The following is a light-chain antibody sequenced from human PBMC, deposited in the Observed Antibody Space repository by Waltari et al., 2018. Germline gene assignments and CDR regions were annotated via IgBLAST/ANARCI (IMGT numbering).Light chain of an antibody. V-gene: IGKV3-11*01. CDR1: QSVGLS. Sequence: EIVLTQSPATLSLSPGERATLSCRASQSVGLSLAWYQQNPGQAPRLLIYDASNRATGIPARFSASGSGTAFTLSISSLEPEDFAVYYCQQRSNWPPLTFGGGTKLDIK. CDR3: QQRSNWPPLT. J-gene: IGKJ4*01. CDR2: DAS.